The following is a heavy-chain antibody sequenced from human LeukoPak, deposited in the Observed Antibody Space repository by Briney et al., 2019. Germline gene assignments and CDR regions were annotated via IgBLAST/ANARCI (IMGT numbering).Heavy chain of an antibody. CDR2: INTDGSST. CDR3: ARAPAAYFDY. CDR1: TLTTTRYW. V-gene: IGHV3-74*01. D-gene: IGHD2-2*01. J-gene: IGHJ4*02. Sequence: AGSVCPSCAASTLTTTRYWTDCVSPAAGKGLVWVSRINTDGSSTSYADSVKGRFTISRDNAKNTLYLQMNSLRAEDTAVYYCARAPAAYFDYWGQGTLVTVSS.